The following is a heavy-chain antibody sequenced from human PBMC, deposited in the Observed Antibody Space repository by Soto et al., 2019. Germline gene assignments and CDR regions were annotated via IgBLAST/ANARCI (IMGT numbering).Heavy chain of an antibody. CDR1: GGSISSGGYS. D-gene: IGHD4-17*01. J-gene: IGHJ4*02. V-gene: IGHV4-61*08. Sequence: SETLSLTCAVSGGSISSGGYSWSWIRQPPGKGLEWIGYIHYSGNTNSNPSLKSRVTISVDTSKNQFSLKLSSVTAADTAVYYCARHPTVTEYYFDYWGQGTLVTVSS. CDR3: ARHPTVTEYYFDY. CDR2: IHYSGNT.